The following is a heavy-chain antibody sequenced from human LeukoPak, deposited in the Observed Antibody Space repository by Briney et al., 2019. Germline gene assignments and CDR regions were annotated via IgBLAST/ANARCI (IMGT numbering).Heavy chain of an antibody. CDR3: ARDPQGAAGTFYYYYTDV. D-gene: IGHD6-13*01. J-gene: IGHJ6*03. V-gene: IGHV1-2*02. CDR1: GYTFTGYY. CDR2: INPNSGGT. Sequence: ASVKVSCKASGYTFTGYYMHWVRQAPGQGLEWMGWINPNSGGTNYAQKFQGRVTMTTDTSISTAYMELSRLRSDDTAVYYCARDPQGAAGTFYYYYTDVWGKGTTVTISS.